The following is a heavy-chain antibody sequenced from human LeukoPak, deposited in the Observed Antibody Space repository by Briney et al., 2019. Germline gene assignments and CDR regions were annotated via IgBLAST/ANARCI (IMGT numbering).Heavy chain of an antibody. CDR3: VRGPLKGAVAPYYYYAIDV. V-gene: IGHV4-4*02. D-gene: IGHD6-19*01. CDR1: GGSISSSNW. CDR2: IYHSGST. Sequence: SETLSLTCAVSGGSISSSNWWSWVRQPPGKGLEWIGEIYHSGSTNYNPSLKSRVTISVDKSKNQFSLKLSSVTAADTAVYYCVRGPLKGAVAPYYYYAIDVWGQGTTVTVSS. J-gene: IGHJ6*02.